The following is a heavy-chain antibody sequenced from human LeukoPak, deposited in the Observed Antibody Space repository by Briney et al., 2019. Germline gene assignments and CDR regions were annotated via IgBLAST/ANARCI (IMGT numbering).Heavy chain of an antibody. D-gene: IGHD3-10*01. CDR2: IVLRDSYT. V-gene: IGHV5-10-1*01. J-gene: IGHJ4*02. Sequence: ESLKISCRGSGYSFVNYWSTGLRQIPGKGLEGMGNIVLRDSYTNHTTSFKGNVTISADKSIRTAYLQWSSLNASDSAMSYCARHYYGSGSSSHFDYWGQGTLATVYS. CDR1: GYSFVNYW. CDR3: ARHYYGSGSSSHFDY.